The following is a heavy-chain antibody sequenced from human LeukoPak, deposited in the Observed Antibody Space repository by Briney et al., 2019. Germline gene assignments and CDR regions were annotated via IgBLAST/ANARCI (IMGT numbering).Heavy chain of an antibody. CDR3: ATVEYYYDSSGYIG. V-gene: IGHV1-24*01. CDR2: FDPEDGET. J-gene: IGHJ4*02. D-gene: IGHD3-22*01. Sequence: ASVKVSCKVSGYTLTELSMPWVRQAPGKGLEWMGGFDPEDGETIYAQKFQGRVTMTEDTSTDTAYMELSSLRSEDTAVYYCATVEYYYDSSGYIGWGQGTLVTVSS. CDR1: GYTLTELS.